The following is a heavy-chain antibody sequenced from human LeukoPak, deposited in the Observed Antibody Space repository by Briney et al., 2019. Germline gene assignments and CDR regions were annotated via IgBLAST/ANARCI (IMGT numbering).Heavy chain of an antibody. CDR2: ISWNGGSI. CDR3: ARGHTPLFTKYYYYYYMDV. V-gene: IGHV3-9*01. CDR1: GFTFDDYA. Sequence: GGSLTLSYPASGFTFDDYAMHWVRQAPGEGLEWVSGISWNGGSIGYASSVKGRLPITRDNAKTSLYLQMNSLRAEDTAVYSCARGHTPLFTKYYYYYYMDVWGKGTTVTVSS. J-gene: IGHJ6*03.